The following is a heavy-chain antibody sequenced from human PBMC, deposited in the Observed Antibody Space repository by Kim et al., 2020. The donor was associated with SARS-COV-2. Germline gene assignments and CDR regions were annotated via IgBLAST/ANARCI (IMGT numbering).Heavy chain of an antibody. CDR1: GYRFTTSY. V-gene: IGHV1-46*01. Sequence: ASVKVSCKASGYRFTTSYIHWVRQAPGQGLEWMGIINPTVGSTSYAQKFQDRLIMTRDTSTQTFYMELTRLTSDDTAVYYCARDPSVATTAQFDYWGQGTLVTVSS. J-gene: IGHJ4*02. CDR2: INPTVGST. CDR3: ARDPSVATTAQFDY. D-gene: IGHD5-12*01.